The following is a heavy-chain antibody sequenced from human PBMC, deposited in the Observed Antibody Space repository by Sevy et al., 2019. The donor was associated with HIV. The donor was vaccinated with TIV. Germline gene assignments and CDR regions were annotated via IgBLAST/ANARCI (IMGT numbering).Heavy chain of an antibody. D-gene: IGHD3-22*01. V-gene: IGHV3-7*03. J-gene: IGHJ3*02. Sequence: GGSLRLSCAASGFTFSSYWMSWVRQAPGKGLEWVANIKQDGSEKYYVDSVKGRFTISRDNAKNTLYLQMNSLRAEDTAVYSCAKDYYYASGYYPQGAFDIWGQGTMVTVSS. CDR3: AKDYYYASGYYPQGAFDI. CDR1: GFTFSSYW. CDR2: IKQDGSEK.